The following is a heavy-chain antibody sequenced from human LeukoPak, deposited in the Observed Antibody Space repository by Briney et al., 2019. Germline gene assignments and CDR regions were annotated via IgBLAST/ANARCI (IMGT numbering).Heavy chain of an antibody. J-gene: IGHJ5*02. CDR3: ATARASSWGSFDP. V-gene: IGHV4-39*07. D-gene: IGHD2-2*01. CDR1: GGSISTSSYY. Sequence: SETLSLTCTVSGGSISTSSYYWGWFRQPPGKGLEWFGSIYYSGSTYYSPSLKSRVTMSLDTSKNQFSLKLSSVTAADTAVYHCATARASSWGSFDPWGQGTLVTVSS. CDR2: IYYSGST.